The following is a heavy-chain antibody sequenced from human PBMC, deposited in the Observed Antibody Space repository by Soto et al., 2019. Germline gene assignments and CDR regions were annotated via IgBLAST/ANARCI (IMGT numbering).Heavy chain of an antibody. CDR1: GYSFINYW. D-gene: IGHD2-8*02. V-gene: IGHV5-10-1*03. Sequence: DVQLVQSGAEVKKPGESLTISCKGFGYSFINYWIGWVRQMPGKGLEWMASMDPSDSYVNYNPSFRGHVSLSVDETSTTAYLQWGSLQASDTAIYYCARRATNTWSDFFDYWGHGTLVTVSA. CDR2: MDPSDSYV. CDR3: ARRATNTWSDFFDY. J-gene: IGHJ4*01.